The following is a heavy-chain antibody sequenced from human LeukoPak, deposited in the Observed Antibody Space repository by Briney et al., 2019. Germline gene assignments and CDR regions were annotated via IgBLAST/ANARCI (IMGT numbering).Heavy chain of an antibody. V-gene: IGHV4-59*01. J-gene: IGHJ5*02. D-gene: IGHD2-2*01. CDR1: GGSISSYH. Sequence: SETLSLTCTASGGSISSYHWSWIRQPPGKGLEWIGYIYYSGSTNYNPSLKSRVTISVDTSKNQFSLKLSSVTAADTAVYYCARGVWAPAADNWFDPWGQGTLVTVSS. CDR2: IYYSGST. CDR3: ARGVWAPAADNWFDP.